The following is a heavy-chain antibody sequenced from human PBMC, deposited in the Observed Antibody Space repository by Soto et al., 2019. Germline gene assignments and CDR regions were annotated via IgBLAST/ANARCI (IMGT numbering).Heavy chain of an antibody. Sequence: GGSLRLSCATSGFSFSNYWMTWVRQAPGKGLEWVANIKPDGSEDFYVASVKGRFTISRDNAENSLYLQMNRLRAEDTAVYFCAKDGGSDSYYFDYWGQGALVTVSS. CDR1: GFSFSNYW. CDR3: AKDGGSDSYYFDY. V-gene: IGHV3-7*03. CDR2: IKPDGSED. D-gene: IGHD2-21*02. J-gene: IGHJ4*02.